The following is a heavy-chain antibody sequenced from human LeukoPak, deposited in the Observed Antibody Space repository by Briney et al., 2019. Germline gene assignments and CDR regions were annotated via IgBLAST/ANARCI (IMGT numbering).Heavy chain of an antibody. CDR2: ISYDGSNK. V-gene: IGHV3-30*03. Sequence: PGGSLRLSCAASGFTVSSNYMSWVRQAPGKGLEWVAVISYDGSNKYYADSVKGRFTISRDNSKNTLYLQMNSLRAEDTAVYYCLITDLLWGQGALVTVSS. CDR3: LITDLL. CDR1: GFTVSSNY. D-gene: IGHD1-26*01. J-gene: IGHJ4*02.